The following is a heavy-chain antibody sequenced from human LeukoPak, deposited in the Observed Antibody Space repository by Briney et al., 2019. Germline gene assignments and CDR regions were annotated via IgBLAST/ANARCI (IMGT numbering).Heavy chain of an antibody. CDR3: ARDPYYDILTGYYKGNYMDV. J-gene: IGHJ6*03. V-gene: IGHV3-21*01. Sequence: GGSLRLSCAASGFTFSSYSMNWVRQAPGKGLEWVSSISSSSSYIYYADSVKGRFTISRDNAKNSLYLQMNSLRAEDTAVYYCARDPYYDILTGYYKGNYMDVWGKGTTVTISS. D-gene: IGHD3-9*01. CDR1: GFTFSSYS. CDR2: ISSSSSYI.